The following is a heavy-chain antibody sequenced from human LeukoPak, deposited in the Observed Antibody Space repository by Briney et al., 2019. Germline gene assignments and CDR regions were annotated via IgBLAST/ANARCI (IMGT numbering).Heavy chain of an antibody. CDR1: GFTFSTYW. D-gene: IGHD4-11*01. Sequence: TGGSLRLSCAASGFTFSTYWMSWVRQAPGKGLEWVANIKEDGGEKNYVGSVKGRFTISRDNARNSLHLQMNSLRAEDTAMYYCATYSRSSGWFDPRGQGTLVTVSS. CDR3: ATYSRSSGWFDP. J-gene: IGHJ5*02. V-gene: IGHV3-7*01. CDR2: IKEDGGEK.